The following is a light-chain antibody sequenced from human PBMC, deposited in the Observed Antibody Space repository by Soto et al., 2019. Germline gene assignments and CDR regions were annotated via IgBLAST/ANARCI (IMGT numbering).Light chain of an antibody. CDR1: QSISDT. V-gene: IGKV3-15*01. CDR2: GAS. CDR3: QRYHNWPWT. J-gene: IGKJ1*01. Sequence: EIVMTQSPVTLSVSPGGRATLSCRASQSISDTLAWYQQKPGQAPRLLIHGASTRAPGFPARFSGSGSGTDFTLTISSLQSEDFAVYYCQRYHNWPWTVGQGTKVEIK.